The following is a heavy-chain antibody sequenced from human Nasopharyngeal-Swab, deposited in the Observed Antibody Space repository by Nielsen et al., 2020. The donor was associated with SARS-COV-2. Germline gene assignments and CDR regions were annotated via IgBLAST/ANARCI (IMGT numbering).Heavy chain of an antibody. CDR1: GFTFSSFG. V-gene: IGHV3-30*03. CDR3: ARGTPGIPGVDY. J-gene: IGHJ4*02. CDR2: IAHDASNE. Sequence: GESLKISCAASGFTFSSFGMHWVRQAPGKGLEWVAFIAHDASNEYYGDSVKGRFSISRDNSKNTVYLQLGSLTAEDMAVYFCARGTPGIPGVDYWGQGTLVTVSS. D-gene: IGHD2-8*02.